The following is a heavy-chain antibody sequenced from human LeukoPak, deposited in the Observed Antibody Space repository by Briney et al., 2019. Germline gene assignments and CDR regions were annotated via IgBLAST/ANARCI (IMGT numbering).Heavy chain of an antibody. CDR2: MYHSGST. CDR1: GYSISRGYY. V-gene: IGHV4-38-2*02. CDR3: VRDGSEFLKDHIDY. Sequence: SDTLSLTYTVSGYSISRGYYWGWIRQPPGKGLEWIGSMYHSGSTYYNLSLKSRVTISIDTSKNQFSLRLSSVTAADTAVYYCVRDGSEFLKDHIDYWGQGTLVTVSS. J-gene: IGHJ4*02. D-gene: IGHD5-12*01.